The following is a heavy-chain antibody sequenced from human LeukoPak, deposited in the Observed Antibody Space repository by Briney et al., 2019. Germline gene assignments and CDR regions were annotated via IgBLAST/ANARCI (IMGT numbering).Heavy chain of an antibody. J-gene: IGHJ6*02. CDR1: GYTFTSYY. D-gene: IGHD3-9*01. CDR3: ARDAWDDISTGYYPNPYYYYYGMDV. Sequence: ASVKVSCKASGYTFTSYYMHWVRQAPGQGLEWMGIINPSGGSTSYAQKFQGRVTMTRDTSTSTVYMELSSLRSEDTAVYYCARDAWDDISTGYYPNPYYYYYGMDVWGQGTTVTVSS. V-gene: IGHV1-46*01. CDR2: INPSGGST.